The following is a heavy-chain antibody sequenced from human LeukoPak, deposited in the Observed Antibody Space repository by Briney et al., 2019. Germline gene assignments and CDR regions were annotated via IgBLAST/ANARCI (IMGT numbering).Heavy chain of an antibody. Sequence: SVKVSCKASGGTFSSYAISWVRQAPGQGLEWMGGIIPIFGTANYAQKFQGRVTITADKSTSTAYMELSSLRSEDTAVYYCARSVDGSLAFDIWGQGTMVTVSS. CDR2: IIPIFGTA. CDR1: GGTFSSYA. D-gene: IGHD2-15*01. V-gene: IGHV1-69*06. CDR3: ARSVDGSLAFDI. J-gene: IGHJ3*02.